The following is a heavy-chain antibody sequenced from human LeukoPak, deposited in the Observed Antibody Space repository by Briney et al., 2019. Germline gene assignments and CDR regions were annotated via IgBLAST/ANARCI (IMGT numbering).Heavy chain of an antibody. D-gene: IGHD2-2*02. CDR2: IYHSGST. J-gene: IGHJ3*02. CDR1: RYSISSGYY. V-gene: IGHV4-38-2*01. CDR3: ARHGYGIVVVPAAILDAFDI. Sequence: SETLSLTCAVSRYSISSGYYWGWIPQPPGKGLEWIGSIYHSGSTYYNPSLKSRVTISVDTSKNQFSLKLSSVTGADTAVYYCARHGYGIVVVPAAILDAFDIWGQGTMVTVSS.